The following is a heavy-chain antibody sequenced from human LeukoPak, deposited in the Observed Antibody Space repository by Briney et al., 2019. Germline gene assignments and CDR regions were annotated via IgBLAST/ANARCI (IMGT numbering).Heavy chain of an antibody. CDR1: GFTFSSYS. D-gene: IGHD6-13*01. Sequence: GGSLRLSCAGSGFTFSSYSMNWVRQAPGKGLEWVANIKQDGSEKYYVDSVKGRFTISRDNAKNSLYLQMNSLRAEDTAMYYCARVEYSSSWYIVGDYYYMDVWGKGTTVTVSS. CDR3: ARVEYSSSWYIVGDYYYMDV. CDR2: IKQDGSEK. J-gene: IGHJ6*03. V-gene: IGHV3-7*01.